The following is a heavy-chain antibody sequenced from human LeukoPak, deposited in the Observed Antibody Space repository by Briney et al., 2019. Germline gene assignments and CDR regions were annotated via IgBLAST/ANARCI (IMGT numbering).Heavy chain of an antibody. D-gene: IGHD3-10*01. CDR3: GIKRIRGNPFDY. CDR2: SHPSSGGA. Sequence: ASVKVSCKASAYTSTDYYVHWVRQAPGQGLKWMGWSHPSSGGAGYAQKFQGRVSMTGDTSISTAYMQLTRLTSDDTAVYYCGIKRIRGNPFDYWGQGTLVTVSS. V-gene: IGHV1-2*02. J-gene: IGHJ4*02. CDR1: AYTSTDYY.